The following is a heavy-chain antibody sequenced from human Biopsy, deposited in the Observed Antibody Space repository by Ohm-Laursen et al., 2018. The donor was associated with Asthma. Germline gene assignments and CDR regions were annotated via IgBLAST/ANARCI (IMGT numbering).Heavy chain of an antibody. D-gene: IGHD7-27*01. V-gene: IGHV4-39*01. CDR3: ARHWDWGSFFDY. J-gene: IGHJ4*02. CDR2: ISYTGSA. CDR1: GGSMSSSSYY. Sequence: GTLSLTCSVSGGSMSSSSYYWGWIRQPPGKGLEWMGSISYTGSAYHNPSLKSRVTISVDTSKNHLSLKLRSVTAADTAVYYCARHWDWGSFFDYWGQGTPVTVSS.